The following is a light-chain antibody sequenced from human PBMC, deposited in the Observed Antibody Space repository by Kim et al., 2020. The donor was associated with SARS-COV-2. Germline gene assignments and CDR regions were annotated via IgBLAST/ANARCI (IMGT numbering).Light chain of an antibody. CDR2: RDS. Sequence: SVARGQTARITCGGNNIGSKNVNWYQQKPGQDPVLVIYRDSNRPSGIPERFSGSNSGNTATLTISRAQAGDEADYYCQVWDSSTGVFGGGTQLTVL. V-gene: IGLV3-9*01. CDR3: QVWDSSTGV. CDR1: NIGSKN. J-gene: IGLJ2*01.